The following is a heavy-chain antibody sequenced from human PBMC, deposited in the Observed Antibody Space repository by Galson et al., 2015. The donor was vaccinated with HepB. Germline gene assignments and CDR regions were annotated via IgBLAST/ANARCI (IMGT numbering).Heavy chain of an antibody. CDR2: IKSKIDGGTT. CDR3: TTRLDYDSSGYAYYFDY. V-gene: IGHV3-15*01. Sequence: SLRLSCAASGFTFSHAWMYWVRQAPGKGLEWVGHIKSKIDGGTTDYAAPVKGRFTISRDHSKDTLYLQMNSLETEDTAVYYCTTRLDYDSSGYAYYFDYWGQGTLVTVSS. D-gene: IGHD3-22*01. J-gene: IGHJ4*02. CDR1: GFTFSHAW.